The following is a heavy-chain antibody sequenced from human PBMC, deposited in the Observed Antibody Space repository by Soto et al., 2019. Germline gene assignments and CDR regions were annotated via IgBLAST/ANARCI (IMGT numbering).Heavy chain of an antibody. CDR1: GYTFSNYD. Sequence: QVQLVQSGAELKKPGASVKVSCKASGYTFSNYDMNWVRQATGQGPEWIGWVNPNNGDTGYAQKFQGRVTLTTDISTTTAYMELTSLRSEHTAIYYCANVSRRGSAIDFDYWGQGTLITVSS. J-gene: IGHJ4*02. V-gene: IGHV1-8*01. CDR3: ANVSRRGSAIDFDY. D-gene: IGHD3-10*01. CDR2: VNPNNGDT.